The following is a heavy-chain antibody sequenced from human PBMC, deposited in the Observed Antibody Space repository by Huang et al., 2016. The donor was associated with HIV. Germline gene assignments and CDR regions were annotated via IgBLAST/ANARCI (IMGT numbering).Heavy chain of an antibody. D-gene: IGHD1-7*01. J-gene: IGHJ6*02. V-gene: IGHV3-7*03. CDR3: ATKTGAMDI. CDR2: IRQDESEK. CDR1: TFTFGAYW. Sequence: VESGGRLVQPGGSIRLSCVGSTFTFGAYWMGWVRQTPGKGLEWVANIRQDESEKDYVDAVKGRFNISRDNAKKVLFLEMNNVTVEDTATYYCATKTGAMDIWGQGTTVTVS.